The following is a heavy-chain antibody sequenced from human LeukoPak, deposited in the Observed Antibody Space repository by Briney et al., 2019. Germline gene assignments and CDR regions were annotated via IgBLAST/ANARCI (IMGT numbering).Heavy chain of an antibody. Sequence: PSETLSLTCTVSGGFISSGGYYWSWIRQHPGKGLEWIGYIYYSGSTYYNPSLKSRVTISVDTSKNQFSLKLSSVTAADTAVYYCARDADDCSSTSCPGYWGQGTLVTVSS. D-gene: IGHD2-2*01. J-gene: IGHJ4*02. CDR3: ARDADDCSSTSCPGY. CDR2: IYYSGST. V-gene: IGHV4-30-4*08. CDR1: GGFISSGGYY.